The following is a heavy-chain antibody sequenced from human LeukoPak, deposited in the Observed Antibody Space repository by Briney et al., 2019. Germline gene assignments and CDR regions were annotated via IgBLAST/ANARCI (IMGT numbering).Heavy chain of an antibody. D-gene: IGHD1-26*01. J-gene: IGHJ3*02. V-gene: IGHV1-2*02. CDR3: AKPHDGGSYSNDAFDI. Sequence: ASVKVSCKASGYTFTDYYMHWVRQAPGQGLEWMGWINPDSGGTRYSQKFQGRVTMTRDTSINTVYMELSRLRSDDTAVYYCAKPHDGGSYSNDAFDIWGQGTMVTVSS. CDR1: GYTFTDYY. CDR2: INPDSGGT.